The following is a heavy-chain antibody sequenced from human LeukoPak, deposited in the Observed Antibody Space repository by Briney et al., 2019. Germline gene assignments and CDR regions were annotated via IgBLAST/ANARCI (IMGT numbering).Heavy chain of an antibody. D-gene: IGHD3-10*01. V-gene: IGHV4-59*01. CDR1: GGSISGYY. CDR2: IYYSGST. CDR3: ARSDGYGLVGI. Sequence: SETLSLTCTVSGGSISGYYWSWIRQPPGKGLEYLGYIYYSGSTNFNPSLKSRVTISVDMSKNQFSLRLSSVTAADTAVYYCARSDGYGLVGIWGQGTMVTVSS. J-gene: IGHJ3*02.